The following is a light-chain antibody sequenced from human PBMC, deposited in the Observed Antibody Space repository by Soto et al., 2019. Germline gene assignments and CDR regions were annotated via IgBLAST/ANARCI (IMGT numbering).Light chain of an antibody. CDR2: SAS. J-gene: IGKJ3*01. Sequence: DIPMTQSPSSLSASVGDRVTITCRASQGIGKSLAWFQQRPGKPPKLLIHSASTLYSGVPSRFSGSGSGTDFTLTISSLQPEDFAVYFCQKYNFAPFTFGPGTRVDI. CDR1: QGIGKS. CDR3: QKYNFAPFT. V-gene: IGKV1-27*01.